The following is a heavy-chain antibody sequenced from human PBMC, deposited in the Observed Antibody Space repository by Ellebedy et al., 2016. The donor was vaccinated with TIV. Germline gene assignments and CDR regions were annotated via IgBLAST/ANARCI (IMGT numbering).Heavy chain of an antibody. V-gene: IGHV3-30*18. J-gene: IGHJ4*02. D-gene: IGHD2-21*02. CDR1: GFTFRDFG. CDR2: ISYDGGSK. CDR3: AKKRGAHDYYNYHFEY. Sequence: PGGSLRLSCAASGFTFRDFGMHWVRQTPDKGLEWVAVISYDGGSKYYRDSVKGRFTVSKDNSNNTLYLRMTSLRVDDTAVYYCAKKRGAHDYYNYHFEYWGQGALVTVSS.